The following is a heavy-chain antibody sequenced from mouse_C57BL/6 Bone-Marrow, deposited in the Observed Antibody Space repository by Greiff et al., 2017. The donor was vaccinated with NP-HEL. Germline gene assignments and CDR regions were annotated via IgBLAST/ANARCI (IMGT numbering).Heavy chain of an antibody. Sequence: EVQLQQSGPELVKPGASVKISCKASGYSFTGYYMNWVKQSPEKSLEWLGEINPSTGGTTYNQKFKAKATLTVDKYSSTAYMQLKSLTSEDSAVYYCARGVFYWGQGTTLTASS. V-gene: IGHV1-42*01. CDR2: INPSTGGT. CDR1: GYSFTGYY. CDR3: ARGVFY. J-gene: IGHJ2*01.